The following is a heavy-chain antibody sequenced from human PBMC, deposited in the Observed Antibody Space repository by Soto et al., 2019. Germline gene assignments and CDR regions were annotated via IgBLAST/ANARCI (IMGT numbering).Heavy chain of an antibody. J-gene: IGHJ6*02. CDR3: AHLGYGDYDGDYYYGMDV. D-gene: IGHD4-17*01. CDR1: GFSLSTSGVG. CDR2: IYWDDDK. V-gene: IGHV2-5*02. Sequence: QITLKESGPPLVKPTQTLTLTCTFSGFSLSTSGVGVGWIRQPPGKALEWLALIYWDDDKRYSPSLKSRLTITKDTSKNQVVLTMTNMDPVDTATYYCAHLGYGDYDGDYYYGMDVWGQGTTVTVSS.